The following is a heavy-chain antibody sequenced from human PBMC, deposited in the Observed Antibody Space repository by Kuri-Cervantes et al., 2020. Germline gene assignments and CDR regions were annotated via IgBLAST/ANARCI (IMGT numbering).Heavy chain of an antibody. Sequence: SETLSLTCTVSGGSISSDSYYWGWIRQPPGKGLEWIGEINHSGSTNYNPSLKSRVTISVDTSKNQFSLKLTSVTAADTAVYYCARVAFSSGWEVDYWGQGTLVTVSS. J-gene: IGHJ4*02. CDR1: GGSISSDSYY. V-gene: IGHV4-39*07. CDR2: INHSGST. D-gene: IGHD6-19*01. CDR3: ARVAFSSGWEVDY.